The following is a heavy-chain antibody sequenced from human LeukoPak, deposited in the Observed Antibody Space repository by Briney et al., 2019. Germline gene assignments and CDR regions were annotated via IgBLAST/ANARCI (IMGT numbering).Heavy chain of an antibody. CDR3: AKDTLRFGELGNYFDY. J-gene: IGHJ4*02. CDR1: GFTFSSYS. D-gene: IGHD3-10*01. V-gene: IGHV3-21*04. Sequence: PGGSLRLSCAASGFTFSSYSMNWVRQAPGKGLEWVSSISSSSSYIYYADSVKGRFTISRDNAKNTLYLQMNSLRAEDTAVYYCAKDTLRFGELGNYFDYWGQGTLVTVSS. CDR2: ISSSSSYI.